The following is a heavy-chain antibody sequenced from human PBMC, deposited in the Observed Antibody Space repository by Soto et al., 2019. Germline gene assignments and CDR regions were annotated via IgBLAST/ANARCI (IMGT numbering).Heavy chain of an antibody. J-gene: IGHJ4*02. V-gene: IGHV4-34*01. CDR3: ARHRIPMNYDILTGYYNSFNVDY. CDR1: GGSFSGYY. CDR2: INHSGST. Sequence: PSETLSLTCAVYGGSFSGYYWSWIRQPPGKGLEWIGEINHSGSTNYNPSLKSRVTISVDTSRNQFSLKLSSVTAADTAVYYCARHRIPMNYDILTGYYNSFNVDYWGQGTLVTVSS. D-gene: IGHD3-9*01.